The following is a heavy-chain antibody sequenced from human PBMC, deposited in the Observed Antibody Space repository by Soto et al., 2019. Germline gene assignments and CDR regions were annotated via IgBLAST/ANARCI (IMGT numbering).Heavy chain of an antibody. CDR3: AKISPEYYDSSGYYVLGAFDI. V-gene: IGHV1-69*13. CDR1: GGTFSSYA. CDR2: IIPIFGTA. Sequence: SVKVSCKASGGTFSSYAISWVRQAPGQGLEWMGGIIPIFGTANYAQKFQGRVTITADESTSTAYMELSSLRAEDTAVYYCAKISPEYYDSSGYYVLGAFDIWGQGTMVTVSS. D-gene: IGHD3-22*01. J-gene: IGHJ3*02.